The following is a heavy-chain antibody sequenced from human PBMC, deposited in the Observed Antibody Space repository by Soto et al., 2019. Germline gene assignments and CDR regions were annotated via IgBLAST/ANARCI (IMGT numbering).Heavy chain of an antibody. CDR3: AHSSLHYYDSSGYYFGYFDY. Sequence: TLSLTCIVSGGFVSNDRYYWSWIRQPPGKALEWLALIYWNDDKRYSPSLKSRLTITKDTSKNQVVLTMTNMDPVDTATYYCAHSSLHYYDSSGYYFGYFDYWGQGTLVTVSS. CDR2: IYWNDDK. CDR1: GGFVSNDRYY. V-gene: IGHV2-5*01. D-gene: IGHD3-22*01. J-gene: IGHJ4*02.